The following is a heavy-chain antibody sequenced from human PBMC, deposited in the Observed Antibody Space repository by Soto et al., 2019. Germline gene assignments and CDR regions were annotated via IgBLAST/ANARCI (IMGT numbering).Heavy chain of an antibody. V-gene: IGHV4-39*01. CDR3: GDYCSTTYCYDWFDT. D-gene: IGHD2-2*01. CDR1: GGSIGSSSYY. CDR2: LYYTGTT. J-gene: IGHJ5*02. Sequence: SETLSLTCSVSGGSIGSSSYYFGWIRQPPGKGLEWIGSLYYTGTTYYNSSLKSRVTISADKSQNQFSLRLSSVTAADTAVYYSGDYCSTTYCYDWFDTWGQGTLVTVSS.